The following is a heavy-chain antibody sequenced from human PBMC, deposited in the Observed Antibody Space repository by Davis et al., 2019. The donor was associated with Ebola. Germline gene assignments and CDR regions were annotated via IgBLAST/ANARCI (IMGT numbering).Heavy chain of an antibody. Sequence: GESLKISCAASGFTFSAHYLDWVRQAPGKGLEWVGRSRNRANGYTTEYAASVKGRFTISRDDSKNSVYLQMNSLKTEDTAVYYCARWGGRPDYFDYWGQGTLVTVSS. D-gene: IGHD3-16*01. J-gene: IGHJ4*02. V-gene: IGHV3-72*01. CDR3: ARWGGRPDYFDY. CDR2: SRNRANGYTT. CDR1: GFTFSAHY.